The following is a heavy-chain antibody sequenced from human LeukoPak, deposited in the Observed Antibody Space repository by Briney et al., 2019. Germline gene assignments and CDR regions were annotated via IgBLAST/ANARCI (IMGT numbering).Heavy chain of an antibody. Sequence: GGSLRLSCAASGFTFSDYYMSWIRQAPGKGLEWVSYISSSGSTIYYADSVKGRFTISRDNAKNSLYLQMNSLRAEDTAVYYCAKDPPTVTLDYWGQGTLVTVSS. J-gene: IGHJ4*02. CDR1: GFTFSDYY. D-gene: IGHD4-17*01. CDR2: ISSSGSTI. V-gene: IGHV3-11*04. CDR3: AKDPPTVTLDY.